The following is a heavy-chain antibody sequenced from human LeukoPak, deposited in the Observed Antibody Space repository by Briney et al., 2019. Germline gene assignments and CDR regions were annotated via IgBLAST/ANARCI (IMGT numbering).Heavy chain of an antibody. Sequence: SETLSLTCTVSGVSISSYYWSWIRQPAGKGLEWIGRIYTRGSTNYNPSLKSRVTMSVDTSKNQFSLKLSSVTAADTAVYYCAREVGYCSGGSCYWRSYFDYWGQGTLVTVSS. V-gene: IGHV4-4*07. J-gene: IGHJ4*02. D-gene: IGHD2-15*01. CDR2: IYTRGST. CDR3: AREVGYCSGGSCYWRSYFDY. CDR1: GVSISSYY.